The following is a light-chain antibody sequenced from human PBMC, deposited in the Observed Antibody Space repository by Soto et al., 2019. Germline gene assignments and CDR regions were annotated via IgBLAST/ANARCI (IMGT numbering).Light chain of an antibody. CDR1: SSDVGGYNY. V-gene: IGLV2-14*01. CDR2: DVS. Sequence: QSALTQPASVSGSPGQSITISCTGTSSDVGGYNYVSWYQQHSGKAPKLVIYDVSNRPSGVSNRFSGSKSGNTASLTISGLQAEDEADYYCNSYTSSSTYVFGTGTKLTVL. J-gene: IGLJ1*01. CDR3: NSYTSSSTYV.